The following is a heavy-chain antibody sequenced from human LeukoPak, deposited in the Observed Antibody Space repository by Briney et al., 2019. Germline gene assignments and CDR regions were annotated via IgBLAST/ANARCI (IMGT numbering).Heavy chain of an antibody. Sequence: GESLKISCKGSGYSFTSYWIGWVRLMPGKGLEWMGIIYPGDSDTRYSTSFQGQVTISADKSISTAYLQWSSLKASGTAMYYCARRSYDFWSGYYPAEFDYWGQGTLVTVSS. V-gene: IGHV5-51*01. CDR3: ARRSYDFWSGYYPAEFDY. D-gene: IGHD3-3*01. CDR2: IYPGDSDT. CDR1: GYSFTSYW. J-gene: IGHJ4*02.